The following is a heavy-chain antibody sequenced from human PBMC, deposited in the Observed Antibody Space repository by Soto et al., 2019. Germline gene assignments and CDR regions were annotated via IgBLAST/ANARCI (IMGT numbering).Heavy chain of an antibody. CDR3: ARETTYDLLTASYGNRFDP. Sequence: EVQLVESGGGLVKPGGSLRLSCAASGFTFSSYNTKWVRQARGKGLEWVSSISSSSTYIYYTDSVKGRFTISRDNDRNSLYLQMTSLAAEDTAVYYCARETTYDLLTASYGNRFDPWGQGTLVTVSS. CDR1: GFTFSSYN. CDR2: ISSSSTYI. D-gene: IGHD3-9*01. V-gene: IGHV3-21*01. J-gene: IGHJ5*02.